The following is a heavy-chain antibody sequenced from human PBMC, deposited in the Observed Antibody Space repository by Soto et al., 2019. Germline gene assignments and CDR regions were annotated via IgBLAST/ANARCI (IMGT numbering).Heavy chain of an antibody. Sequence: QVQLVQSGAEVKKPVASVKVSCRASGYTFTGYFMHWVRQAPGQGLEWMGWINPNSGATKYAQKFQGRVTLSRDTSIRTAYMELSGLRSDDTAVYYCARGGGTILAPLPWGQGTLVTVS. J-gene: IGHJ5*02. CDR1: GYTFTGYF. CDR3: ARGGGTILAPLP. D-gene: IGHD3-3*01. CDR2: INPNSGAT. V-gene: IGHV1-2*02.